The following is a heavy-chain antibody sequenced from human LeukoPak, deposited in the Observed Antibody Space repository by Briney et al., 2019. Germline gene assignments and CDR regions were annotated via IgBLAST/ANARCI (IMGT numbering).Heavy chain of an antibody. J-gene: IGHJ5*02. CDR3: ARPRTRLAWFDP. D-gene: IGHD6-19*01. CDR2: INLGGST. V-gene: IGHV4-34*01. CDR1: GGSFNGYS. Sequence: SETLSLTCALYGGSFNGYSWSWIRQSPGKGLEWIGEINLGGSTNYNPSLKSRVTMTIDTSKKEVSLKLTSVTAADTAVYYCARPRTRLAWFDPWGQGTLVTVSS.